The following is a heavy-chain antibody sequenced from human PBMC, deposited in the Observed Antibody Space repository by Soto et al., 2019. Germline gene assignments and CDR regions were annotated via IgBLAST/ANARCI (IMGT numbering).Heavy chain of an antibody. Sequence: PGKGLEWVAGISWDSSTIGYADSVKGRFIISRDDAKNSLYLQMDSLRGEDTALYYCVQGRYPTMATPLDHWGQGTQVIVSS. V-gene: IGHV3-9*01. CDR3: VQGRYPTMATPLDH. CDR2: ISWDSSTI. J-gene: IGHJ4*02. D-gene: IGHD2-15*01.